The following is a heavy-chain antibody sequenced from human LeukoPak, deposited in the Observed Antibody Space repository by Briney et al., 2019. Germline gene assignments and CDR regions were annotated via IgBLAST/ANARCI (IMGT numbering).Heavy chain of an antibody. CDR2: TVGSRPDT. CDR3: TKAPLMSCTGAFCYPFDS. Sequence: GGSLRLSCAASGFTVSSNYMSWVRQAPGKGLEWVSATVGSRPDTYHADSVKGRFTVSRDNSRNTLYLQMNNLRIEDSAVYYCTKAPLMSCTGAFCYPFDSWGQGVLVTVSS. CDR1: GFTVSSNY. J-gene: IGHJ4*02. V-gene: IGHV3-23*01. D-gene: IGHD2-8*02.